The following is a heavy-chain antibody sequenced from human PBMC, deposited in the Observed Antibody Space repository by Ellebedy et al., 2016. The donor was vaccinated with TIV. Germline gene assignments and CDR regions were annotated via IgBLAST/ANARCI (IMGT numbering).Heavy chain of an antibody. Sequence: ASVKVSCKASGYTFTGYYMHWVQQAPGQGLEWMGWINPNSGGTNYAQKFQGRVTMTRDTSISTAYMELSRLRSDDTAVYYCARGVTYYYGSGSSKSFDYWGQGTLVTVSS. CDR2: INPNSGGT. V-gene: IGHV1-2*02. CDR3: ARGVTYYYGSGSSKSFDY. CDR1: GYTFTGYY. D-gene: IGHD3-10*01. J-gene: IGHJ4*02.